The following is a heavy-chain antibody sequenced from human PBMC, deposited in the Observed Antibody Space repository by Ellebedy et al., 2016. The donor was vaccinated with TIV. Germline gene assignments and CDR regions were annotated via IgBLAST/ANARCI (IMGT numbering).Heavy chain of an antibody. J-gene: IGHJ5*01. CDR3: ARRGSYGDYAVQINSWFDS. CDR1: GFNFRSYW. CDR2: IRGDSEK. D-gene: IGHD4-17*01. V-gene: IGHV3-7*01. Sequence: GESLKISCVASGFNFRSYWMSWVRQAPGKGLEWVANIRGDSEKYYVDSVKGRFTISRDNGKNSLYLQMHSLRPEDTAVYYCARRGSYGDYAVQINSWFDSWGQGTLVTVSS.